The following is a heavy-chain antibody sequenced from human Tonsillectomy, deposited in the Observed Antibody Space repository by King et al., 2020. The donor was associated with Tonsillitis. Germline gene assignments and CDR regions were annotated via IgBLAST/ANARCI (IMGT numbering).Heavy chain of an antibody. CDR1: GYSFTSYW. Sequence: VQLVESGAEVKKPGESLKISCKGSGYSFTSYWIAWVRQMPGKGLEWMGLIYPGDSDTRYSPSFQGQGIISADKSISTAYLQWSSLKASDTAMYYCARRAKGYCTNGVCSMDYFGLWGRGTLVTVSS. D-gene: IGHD2-8*01. V-gene: IGHV5-51*01. CDR3: ARRAKGYCTNGVCSMDYFGL. CDR2: IYPGDSDT. J-gene: IGHJ2*01.